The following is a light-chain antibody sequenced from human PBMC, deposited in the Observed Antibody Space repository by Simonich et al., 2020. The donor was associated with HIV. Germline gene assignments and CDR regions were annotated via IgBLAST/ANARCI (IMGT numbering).Light chain of an antibody. Sequence: DIVMTQSPDSLAVSLGERATINCKSSQSVLYRSNNKNDLAWYQQKPGQPPNLLISWSSTRESGVPDRFSGSGSGTDFTLTISSLQAEDVAVYFCQQYYSTPPTFGQVTKVEIK. V-gene: IGKV4-1*01. J-gene: IGKJ1*01. CDR1: QSVLYRSNNKND. CDR3: QQYYSTPPT. CDR2: WSS.